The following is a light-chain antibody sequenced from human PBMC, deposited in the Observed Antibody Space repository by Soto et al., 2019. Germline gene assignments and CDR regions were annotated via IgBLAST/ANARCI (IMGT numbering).Light chain of an antibody. CDR3: CSYAGGSTWL. J-gene: IGLJ3*02. CDR2: EGS. CDR1: SADVGSYKL. Sequence: QSVLTQPASVSGSPGQSITISCAGTSADVGSYKLVPWYQQYPGKAPKLMIYEGSQRPSGVSNRFSGSTFGITASLTISGLQPEDEADYHCCSYAGGSTWLFRGGTKLTVL. V-gene: IGLV2-23*01.